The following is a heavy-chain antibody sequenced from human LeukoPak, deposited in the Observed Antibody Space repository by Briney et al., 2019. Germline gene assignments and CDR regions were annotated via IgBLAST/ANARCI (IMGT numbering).Heavy chain of an antibody. D-gene: IGHD3-9*01. Sequence: GGSLRLSCAASGFTFDDYGMSWVRQAPGKGLEWVSGINWNGGSTGYADSVKGRFTISRDNAKNSLYLQMNSLRAEDTALYYCARDGDYDILTGYNRFDYWGQGTLATVSS. J-gene: IGHJ4*02. CDR2: INWNGGST. CDR1: GFTFDDYG. CDR3: ARDGDYDILTGYNRFDY. V-gene: IGHV3-20*04.